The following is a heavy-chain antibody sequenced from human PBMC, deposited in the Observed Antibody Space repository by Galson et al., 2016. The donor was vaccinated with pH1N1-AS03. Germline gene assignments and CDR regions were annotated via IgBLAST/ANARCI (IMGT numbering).Heavy chain of an antibody. D-gene: IGHD1-26*01. J-gene: IGHJ3*01. Sequence: VAVISYDGSNKYYEDSVKGRFTISRDSSKNTLYLQMNSLRPGDTAMYYCARDYIVGATRGAGTFDVWGHGTMVTVSS. CDR2: ISYDGSNK. CDR3: ARDYIVGATRGAGTFDV. V-gene: IGHV3-30-3*01.